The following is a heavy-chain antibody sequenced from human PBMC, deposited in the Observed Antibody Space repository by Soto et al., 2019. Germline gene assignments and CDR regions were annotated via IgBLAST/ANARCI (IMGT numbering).Heavy chain of an antibody. CDR1: GGSFSGYY. J-gene: IGHJ4*02. D-gene: IGHD4-17*01. V-gene: IGHV4-34*01. Sequence: SETLSLTCAVYGGSFSGYYWSWIRQPPGKGLEWIGEINHSGSTNYNPSLKSRVTISVDTSKNQFSLKLSSVTAADTAVYYCARHAYGGNGAGPEYYFDYWGQGTLVTVSS. CDR3: ARHAYGGNGAGPEYYFDY. CDR2: INHSGST.